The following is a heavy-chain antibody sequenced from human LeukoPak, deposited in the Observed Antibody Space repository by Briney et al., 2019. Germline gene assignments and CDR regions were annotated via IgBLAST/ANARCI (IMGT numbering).Heavy chain of an antibody. J-gene: IGHJ4*02. V-gene: IGHV3-30*18. CDR2: ISYDGSNK. D-gene: IGHD3-9*01. CDR1: GFTFSSYG. CDR3: AKGTYYDILTGYYNKYYFDY. Sequence: GGSLRLSCAASGFTFSSYGMHWVRQAPGKGLEWVAVISYDGSNKYYADSVKGRFTISRDNSKNTLYLQMNSLRAEGTAVYYCAKGTYYDILTGYYNKYYFDYWGQGTLVTVSS.